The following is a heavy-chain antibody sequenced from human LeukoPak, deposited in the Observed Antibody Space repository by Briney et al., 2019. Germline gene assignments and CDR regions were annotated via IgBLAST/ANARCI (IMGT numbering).Heavy chain of an antibody. CDR3: AKDGLRFLDPRPSESDGMDV. J-gene: IGHJ6*02. CDR2: ISGSGGST. V-gene: IGHV3-23*01. Sequence: HPGGSLGLSCAASGFTFSSYAMSWVRQAPGKGLEWVSAISGSGGSTYYADSVKGRFTISRDNSKNTLYLQMNSLRAEDTAVYYCAKDGLRFLDPRPSESDGMDVWGQGTTVTVSS. CDR1: GFTFSSYA. D-gene: IGHD3-3*01.